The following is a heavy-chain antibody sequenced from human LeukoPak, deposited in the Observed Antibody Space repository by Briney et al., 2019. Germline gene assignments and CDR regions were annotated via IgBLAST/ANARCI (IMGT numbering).Heavy chain of an antibody. J-gene: IGHJ4*02. CDR1: GFTFNRFY. D-gene: IGHD6-19*01. CDR2: ISSNGATT. V-gene: IGHV3-64D*06. CDR3: AKDLRDSGWFYFDY. Sequence: GGSLRLSCSASGFTFNRFYLHWVRQAPGKGLEFVSHISSNGATTYYADSVKGRFTISRDNSKNTLYLQMSSLRAEDTAVYYCAKDLRDSGWFYFDYWGQGTLVTVSS.